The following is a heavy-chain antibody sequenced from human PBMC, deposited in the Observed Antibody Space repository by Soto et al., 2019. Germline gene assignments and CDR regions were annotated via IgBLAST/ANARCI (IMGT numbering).Heavy chain of an antibody. D-gene: IGHD2-15*01. CDR2: ISAYNGNT. V-gene: IGHV1-18*01. J-gene: IGHJ4*02. CDR3: VVAAQPYYFDY. CDR1: GYTFTSYG. Sequence: ASVKVYCQASGYTFTSYGISWVRQAPGQGLEWMGWISAYNGNTNYAQKLQGRVTMTTDTSTSTAYTELRSLRSDDTAVYYCVVAAQPYYFDYWGQGTLVTVSS.